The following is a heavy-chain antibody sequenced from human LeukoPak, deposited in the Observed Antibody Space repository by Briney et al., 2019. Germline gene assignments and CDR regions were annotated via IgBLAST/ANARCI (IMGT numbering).Heavy chain of an antibody. D-gene: IGHD3-10*01. Sequence: PSETLSLTCTVSGGSISSYYWSWIRQPAGKGLEWIGRIYTSGSTNYNPSLKSRVTMSVDTSKNQFSLKLSSVTAADTAVYYCARDRLLWFGELSNYYYYYYMDVWGKGTTVTISS. CDR3: ARDRLLWFGELSNYYYYYYMDV. CDR2: IYTSGST. CDR1: GGSISSYY. J-gene: IGHJ6*03. V-gene: IGHV4-4*07.